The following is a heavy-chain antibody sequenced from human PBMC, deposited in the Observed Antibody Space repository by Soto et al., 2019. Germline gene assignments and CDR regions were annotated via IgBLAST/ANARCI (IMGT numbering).Heavy chain of an antibody. D-gene: IGHD2-8*01. V-gene: IGHV4-30-4*01. CDR2: IYYSGGT. CDR1: GGSINSGDYY. CDR3: ARAGGLYSTYSHYFDY. Sequence: KPSETLSLTCTVSGGSINSGDYYWSWIRQPPGKGLEWIGYIYYSGGTQFNPSLKSRLTISVDTSKNQFSLKLTSVTAADTAVYYCARAGGLYSTYSHYFDYWGQGSLVTVSS. J-gene: IGHJ4*02.